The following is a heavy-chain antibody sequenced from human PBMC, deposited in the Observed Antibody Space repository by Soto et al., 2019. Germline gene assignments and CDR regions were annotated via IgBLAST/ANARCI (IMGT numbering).Heavy chain of an antibody. Sequence: SETLSLTCTVSGGSVSSGSCYWSWNPQPPGKGLEWIGEINHSGSTNYNPSLKSRVTISVDTSKNQFSLKLSSVTAADTAVYYCARGSSSSWYYYYYGMDVWGQGTTVTVSS. J-gene: IGHJ6*02. CDR2: INHSGST. V-gene: IGHV4-61*01. CDR1: GGSVSSGSCY. CDR3: ARGSSSSWYYYYYGMDV. D-gene: IGHD6-13*01.